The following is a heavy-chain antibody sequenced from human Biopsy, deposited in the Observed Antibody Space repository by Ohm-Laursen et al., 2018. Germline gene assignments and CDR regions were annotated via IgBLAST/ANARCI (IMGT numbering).Heavy chain of an antibody. D-gene: IGHD5-24*01. Sequence: ASVKVSCKASGYTFTSYGISWVRQAPGQGLEWMGWINTYNGNTNYAQNLQGRVTMTTDTSTSTVYMELRSLRSDDTAVYYCARERGGYKRTDYWGQGTLVTVSS. CDR1: GYTFTSYG. J-gene: IGHJ4*02. CDR3: ARERGGYKRTDY. V-gene: IGHV1-18*01. CDR2: INTYNGNT.